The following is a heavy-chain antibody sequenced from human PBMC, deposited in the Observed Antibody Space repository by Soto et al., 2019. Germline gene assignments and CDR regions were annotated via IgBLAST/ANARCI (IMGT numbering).Heavy chain of an antibody. D-gene: IGHD6-13*01. CDR1: GYTLTELS. CDR2: FDPEDGET. J-gene: IGHJ4*02. V-gene: IGHV1-24*01. Sequence: GASVKVSCKVSGYTLTELSMHWVRQAPGKGLDWMGGFDPEDGETIYAQKFQGRVTMTEDTSTDTAYMELSSLRSEDTAVYYCATEVLEYSSSWYGRYYFDYRGQGTLVTVSS. CDR3: ATEVLEYSSSWYGRYYFDY.